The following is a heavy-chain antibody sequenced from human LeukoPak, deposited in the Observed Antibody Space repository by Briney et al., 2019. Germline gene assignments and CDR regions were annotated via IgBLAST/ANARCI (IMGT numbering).Heavy chain of an antibody. Sequence: SETLSLTCTVSGGSISSYYWSWIRQPAGKGLEWIGRIYTSGSTNYNPSLKSRVTMSVDTSKNQFSLKLSSVTAADTAVYYCARTSAVKEYYYYYYMDVWGKGTTVTISS. D-gene: IGHD2-2*01. CDR3: ARTSAVKEYYYYYYMDV. V-gene: IGHV4-4*07. CDR1: GGSISSYY. J-gene: IGHJ6*03. CDR2: IYTSGST.